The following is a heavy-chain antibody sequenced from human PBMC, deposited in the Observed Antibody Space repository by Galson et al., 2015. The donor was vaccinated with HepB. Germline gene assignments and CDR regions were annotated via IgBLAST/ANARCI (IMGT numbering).Heavy chain of an antibody. V-gene: IGHV1-18*01. CDR1: GYTFTSYG. Sequence: SVKVSCKASGYTFTSYGISWVRQAPGQGLEWMGWISAYNGNTNYAQKLQGRVTMTTDTSTGTAYMELRSLRSDDTAVYYCATAVAGTPPSVIFDYWGQGTLVTVSS. J-gene: IGHJ4*02. D-gene: IGHD6-19*01. CDR2: ISAYNGNT. CDR3: ATAVAGTPPSVIFDY.